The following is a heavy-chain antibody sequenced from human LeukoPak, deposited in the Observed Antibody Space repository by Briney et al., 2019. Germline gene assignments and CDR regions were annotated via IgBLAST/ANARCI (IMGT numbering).Heavy chain of an antibody. J-gene: IGHJ3*02. Sequence: GGSLRLSCAASGFTFSGYGMHWVRQAPGKGLEWVAVISYDGSNKYYADSVKGRFTISRDNSKNTLYLQMNSLRAEDTAVYYCAKAARYFDWAEAFDIWGQGTMVTVSS. D-gene: IGHD3-9*01. CDR3: AKAARYFDWAEAFDI. CDR1: GFTFSGYG. CDR2: ISYDGSNK. V-gene: IGHV3-30*18.